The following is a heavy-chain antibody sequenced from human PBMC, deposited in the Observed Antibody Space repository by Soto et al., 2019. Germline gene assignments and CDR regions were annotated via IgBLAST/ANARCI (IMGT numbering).Heavy chain of an antibody. D-gene: IGHD6-19*01. J-gene: IGHJ3*02. Sequence: SATLSLTCAVYGVSFSRCDWSWIRHPPGKGLEWIGEINHSGSTNYNPSLKSRVTISVDTSKNQFSLKLSSVTAADTAVYYCARASGGSGWYRLGDAFDIWGQGTMVT. V-gene: IGHV4-34*01. CDR1: GVSFSRCD. CDR2: INHSGST. CDR3: ARASGGSGWYRLGDAFDI.